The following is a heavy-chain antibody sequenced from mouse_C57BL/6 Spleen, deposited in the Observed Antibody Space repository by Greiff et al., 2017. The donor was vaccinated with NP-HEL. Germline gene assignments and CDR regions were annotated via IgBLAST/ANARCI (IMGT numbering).Heavy chain of an antibody. J-gene: IGHJ4*01. CDR1: GFTFSSYA. Sequence: DVMLVESGEGLVKPGGSLKLSCAASGFTFSSYAMSWVRQTPEKRLEWVAYISSGGDYIYYADTVKGRFTISRDNARNTLYLQMSSLKSEDTAMYYCTRSQIYYGNDYYAMDYWGQGTSVTVSS. D-gene: IGHD2-1*01. CDR3: TRSQIYYGNDYYAMDY. V-gene: IGHV5-9-1*02. CDR2: ISSGGDYI.